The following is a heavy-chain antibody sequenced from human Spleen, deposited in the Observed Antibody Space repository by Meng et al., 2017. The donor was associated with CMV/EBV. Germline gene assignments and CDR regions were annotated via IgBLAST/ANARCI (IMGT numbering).Heavy chain of an antibody. Sequence: SETLSLTCAVYGGSFSAYHWSWIRQPPGKGLEWIGEINHSGNTAYNPSLKRRLTISVETSKNQFSLKLSSVTAADTAVYYCARYYFGSGVPPIWGQGTMVTVSS. V-gene: IGHV4-34*01. CDR1: GGSFSAYH. CDR3: ARYYFGSGVPPI. J-gene: IGHJ3*02. CDR2: INHSGNT. D-gene: IGHD3-10*01.